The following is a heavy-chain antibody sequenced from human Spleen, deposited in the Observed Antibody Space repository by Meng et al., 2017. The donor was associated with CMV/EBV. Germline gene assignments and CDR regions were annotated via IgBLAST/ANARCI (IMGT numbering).Heavy chain of an antibody. CDR3: TRTGYISGWYGRVEYYFDH. V-gene: IGHV3-49*04. D-gene: IGHD6-19*01. CDR1: GFTFGDYA. Sequence: SLKISCTASGFTFGDYAMSWVRQAPGKGLEWVGLIRSKIYGGTTENAASVKGRFTISRDDSETIAYLQMNSLKTEDTAVYYCTRTGYISGWYGRVEYYFDHWGQGTLVTVS. J-gene: IGHJ4*02. CDR2: IRSKIYGGTT.